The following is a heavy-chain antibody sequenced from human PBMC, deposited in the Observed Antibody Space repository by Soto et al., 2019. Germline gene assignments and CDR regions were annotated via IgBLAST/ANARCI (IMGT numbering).Heavy chain of an antibody. J-gene: IGHJ1*01. CDR3: ARMAGDSFFQN. CDR1: GGSISSGGYY. Sequence: PSETLSLTCTVSGGSISSGGYYWSWIRQHPGKGLEWIGYIYYSGNTTYTASLKSRVTISVDTSKNQFSLKLDSVTAADTAVYYCARMAGDSFFQNWGQGTLVTVSS. D-gene: IGHD6-19*01. CDR2: IYYSGNT. V-gene: IGHV4-61*08.